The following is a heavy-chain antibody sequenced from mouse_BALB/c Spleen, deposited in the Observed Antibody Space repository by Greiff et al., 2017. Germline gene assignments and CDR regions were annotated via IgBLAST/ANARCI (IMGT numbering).Heavy chain of an antibody. V-gene: IGHV2-9*02. CDR2: IWAGGST. Sequence: VKLQESGPGLVAPSQSLSITCTVSGFSLTSYGVHWVRQPPGKGLEWLGVIWAGGSTNYNSALMSRLSISKDNSKSQVFLKMNSLQTDDTAMYYCARETGDYAMDYWGQGTSVTVAS. J-gene: IGHJ4*01. CDR1: GFSLTSYG. D-gene: IGHD4-1*01. CDR3: ARETGDYAMDY.